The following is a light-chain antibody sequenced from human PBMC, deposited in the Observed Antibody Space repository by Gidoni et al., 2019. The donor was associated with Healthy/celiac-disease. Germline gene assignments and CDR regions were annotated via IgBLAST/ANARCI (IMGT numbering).Light chain of an antibody. CDR2: DAS. J-gene: IGKJ3*01. V-gene: IGKV1-33*01. CDR3: QQYDNLPVT. CDR1: QDINNY. Sequence: IQMTRSPSSLSASVGDRVTIDCQASQDINNYLNWYQHKPGTAPKLLIYDASNLETGVPSRFSGSGSGTDFTFTISSLQPEDIATYYCQQYDNLPVTFGPGTKVDIK.